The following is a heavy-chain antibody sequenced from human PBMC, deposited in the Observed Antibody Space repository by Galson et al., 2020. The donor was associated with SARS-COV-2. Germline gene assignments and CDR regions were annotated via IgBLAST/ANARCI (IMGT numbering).Heavy chain of an antibody. CDR2: ISHTNSYA. J-gene: IGHJ4*02. V-gene: IGHV3-11*06. D-gene: IGHD7-27*01. Sequence: GESLKISCAASGFSFSDYYMTWVRQAPGKGLEWISYISHTNSYANYADSVKGRFTISGDNAKNTLYLQMNSLRAEDTAVYYCARGDMGNDYFDYWGQGTRVTVSS. CDR3: ARGDMGNDYFDY. CDR1: GFSFSDYY.